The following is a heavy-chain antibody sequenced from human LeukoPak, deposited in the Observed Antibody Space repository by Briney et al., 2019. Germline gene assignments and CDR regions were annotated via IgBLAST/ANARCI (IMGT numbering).Heavy chain of an antibody. D-gene: IGHD6-25*01. CDR2: INHSGST. V-gene: IGHV4-34*01. CDR3: ARGSGYRLFDY. CDR1: GGSSSGYY. Sequence: SETLSLTCAVYGGSSSGYYWSWIRQPPGKGLEWIGEINHSGSTNYNPSLKSRVTISVDTSKNQFSLKLSSVTAADTAVYYCARGSGYRLFDYWGQGTLVTVSS. J-gene: IGHJ4*02.